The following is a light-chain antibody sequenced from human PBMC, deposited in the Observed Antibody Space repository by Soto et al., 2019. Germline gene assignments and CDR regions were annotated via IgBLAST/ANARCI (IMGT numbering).Light chain of an antibody. CDR2: DAS. CDR1: QSVSSY. CDR3: QQRSNWPIT. Sequence: EIVLTQPPATLSLSPGERATLSCMASQSVSSYLAWYQQKPGQAPRLLIYDASNRATGIPARFSGSGSGTDFTLTISSLEPEDFAVYYCQQRSNWPITFGQGRLLEI. J-gene: IGKJ5*01. V-gene: IGKV3-11*01.